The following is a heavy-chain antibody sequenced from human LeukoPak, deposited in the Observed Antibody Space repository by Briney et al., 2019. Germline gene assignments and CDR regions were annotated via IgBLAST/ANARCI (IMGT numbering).Heavy chain of an antibody. CDR2: INTDGSRT. CDR3: VRGASLAYYIYV. D-gene: IGHD3-16*02. V-gene: IGHV3-74*01. CDR1: GVTFNSYW. Sequence: GGSLXLSCAASGVTFNSYWIHWGRQAPGEGXXWGSRINTDGSRTNYADSVKGRFAISRDDAKNTVHLQMYRLGAEESGVYYCVRGASLAYYIYVWGKGTTVTVSS. J-gene: IGHJ6*03.